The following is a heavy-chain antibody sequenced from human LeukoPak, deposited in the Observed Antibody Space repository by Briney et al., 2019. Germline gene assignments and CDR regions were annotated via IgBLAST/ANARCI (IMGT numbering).Heavy chain of an antibody. CDR3: ASLGLTIGFDH. CDR2: INPSSGGT. Sequence: ASVKVSCKTSGYTFTAYYVHWVRQVPGQGLEWMGWINPSSGGTNYAQKFQGRVTMTSDTSISSAYMELTRLTSDDTAVYYCASLGLTIGFDHWGQGTLVTVSS. D-gene: IGHD3-10*01. V-gene: IGHV1-2*02. CDR1: GYTFTAYY. J-gene: IGHJ4*02.